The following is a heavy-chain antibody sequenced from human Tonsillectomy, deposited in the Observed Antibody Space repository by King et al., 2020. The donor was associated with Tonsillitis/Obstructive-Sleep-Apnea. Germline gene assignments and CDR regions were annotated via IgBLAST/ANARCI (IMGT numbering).Heavy chain of an antibody. D-gene: IGHD1-7*01. J-gene: IGHJ6*03. CDR1: GFTFTSYA. CDR2: ISHDGTEK. CDR3: AREGVVDPVAIQGDNWKYSYYHYSYMDV. Sequence: VQLVESGGGVVQPGRSLRLSCAASGFTFTSYAMHWVRQAPGKGLEWVALISHDGTEKYYADSVKGRFTISRDNSESTLYLLMNSLRAEDTAVYYCAREGVVDPVAIQGDNWKYSYYHYSYMDVWGKGTTVTVSS. V-gene: IGHV3-30*04.